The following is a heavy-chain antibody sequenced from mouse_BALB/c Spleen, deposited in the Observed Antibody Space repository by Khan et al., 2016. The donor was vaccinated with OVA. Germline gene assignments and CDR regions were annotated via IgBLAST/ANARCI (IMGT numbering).Heavy chain of an antibody. Sequence: QVQLKQSGPGLVQPSQSLSITCTVSGFSLTTYGVHWVRQSPGKGLEWLGVIWSGGTTDYNAAFISRLIISTDSSKSQVFFKMNSLQVNDTSIYYCARNYDYDEGLAYWGQGTLVTVSA. CDR1: GFSLTTYG. CDR3: ARNYDYDEGLAY. CDR2: IWSGGTT. V-gene: IGHV2-2*02. J-gene: IGHJ3*01. D-gene: IGHD2-4*01.